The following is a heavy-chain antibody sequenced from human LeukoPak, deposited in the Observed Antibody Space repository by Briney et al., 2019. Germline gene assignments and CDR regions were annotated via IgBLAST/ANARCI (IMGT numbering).Heavy chain of an antibody. CDR2: ISGDGGST. J-gene: IGHJ4*02. Sequence: GGSLRLSCAASGFTFDDNAMQWVRQAPGKGLEWVSLISGDGGSTYYADSVKGRFTISRDNSKNTVYLQMNSLRTDDTAVYYCASVRYFDWLVDNWGQGTLVTVSS. CDR3: ASVRYFDWLVDN. CDR1: GFTFDDNA. V-gene: IGHV3-43*02. D-gene: IGHD3-9*01.